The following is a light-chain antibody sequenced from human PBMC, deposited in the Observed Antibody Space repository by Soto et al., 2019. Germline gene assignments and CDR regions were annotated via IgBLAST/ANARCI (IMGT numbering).Light chain of an antibody. CDR3: SSYAGSNNVV. CDR2: EVS. CDR1: SSDGGGYNY. J-gene: IGLJ2*01. V-gene: IGLV2-8*01. Sequence: QSVLTQPPSASGSPGQSVTISCTGTSSDGGGYNYVSWYQQHPGKAPKLMIYEVSKRPSGVPDRFSGSKSGNTASLTVSGLQAEDEADYYCSSYAGSNNVVFGGGTQLTVL.